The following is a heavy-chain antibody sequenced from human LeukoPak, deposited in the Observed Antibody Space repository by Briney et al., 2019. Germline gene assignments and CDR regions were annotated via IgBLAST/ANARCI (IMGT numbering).Heavy chain of an antibody. CDR1: GGSISSGDYY. Sequence: SQTLSLTCTVPGGSISSGDYYWSWIRQPPGKGLEWVGYMYYSGSTYYNPSLKSRVTISVDTSKNQFSLKLSSVTAADTAVYYCARPYYYDSRIDPWGQGTLVTVSS. CDR2: MYYSGST. D-gene: IGHD3-22*01. CDR3: ARPYYYDSRIDP. V-gene: IGHV4-30-4*01. J-gene: IGHJ5*02.